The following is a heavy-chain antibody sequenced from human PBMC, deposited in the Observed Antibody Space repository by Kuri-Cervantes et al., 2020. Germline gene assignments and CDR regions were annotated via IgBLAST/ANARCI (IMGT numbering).Heavy chain of an antibody. CDR3: ARVGIGLIRGRYYSDS. V-gene: IGHV4-59*13. Sequence: SETLSLTCAVSGGSISPYYWTWIRQPPGKGLEWIGYIFYTGSTNYNASLKSRVTISVDTSKNQFYLKLRSVTAADTAVYYCARVGIGLIRGRYYSDSWGQGTLVTVSS. CDR1: GGSISPYY. J-gene: IGHJ4*02. CDR2: IFYTGST. D-gene: IGHD3-10*01.